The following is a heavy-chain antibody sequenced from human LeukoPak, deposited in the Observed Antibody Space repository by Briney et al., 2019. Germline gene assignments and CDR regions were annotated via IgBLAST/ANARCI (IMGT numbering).Heavy chain of an antibody. J-gene: IGHJ5*02. CDR1: GYTFTSYA. Sequence: ASVKVSCKASGYTFTSYAMHWVRQAPGQRLEWMGWINAGNGNTKYSQKFQGRVTITRDTSTSTAYMELSSLRSEDTAVYYCAKQNPTMVRGVIITNWFDPWGQGTLVTVSS. CDR3: AKQNPTMVRGVIITNWFDP. V-gene: IGHV1-3*01. D-gene: IGHD3-10*01. CDR2: INAGNGNT.